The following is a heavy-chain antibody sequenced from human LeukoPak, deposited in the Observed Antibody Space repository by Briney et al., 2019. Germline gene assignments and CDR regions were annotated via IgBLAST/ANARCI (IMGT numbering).Heavy chain of an antibody. J-gene: IGHJ3*01. CDR1: GYTFTTFG. CDR2: ISTYNSNI. Sequence: GASVKVSCKASGYTFTTFGFTWVRQAPGQGLEWLGRISTYNSNINYAQNFQDRLTLTTDTSTNTAYMELSSLRFDDTAIYYCARGRLPADAFDVWGQGTLVTVSS. CDR3: ARGRLPADAFDV. V-gene: IGHV1-18*01. D-gene: IGHD2-2*01.